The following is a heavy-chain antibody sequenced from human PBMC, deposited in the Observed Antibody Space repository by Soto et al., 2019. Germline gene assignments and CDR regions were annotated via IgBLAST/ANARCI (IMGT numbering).Heavy chain of an antibody. V-gene: IGHV3-30*04. CDR3: ARPTVIDIVVTPDY. Sequence: GGSLRLSCAASGFTFSTYAMHWVRQAPGKGLEWVAVISYDGSNKHYADSVKGRFTISRDNSKNTLYLQMNSLRAEDTAVYYSARPTVIDIVVTPDYWGQGTLVTVYS. J-gene: IGHJ4*02. CDR2: ISYDGSNK. D-gene: IGHD2-15*01. CDR1: GFTFSTYA.